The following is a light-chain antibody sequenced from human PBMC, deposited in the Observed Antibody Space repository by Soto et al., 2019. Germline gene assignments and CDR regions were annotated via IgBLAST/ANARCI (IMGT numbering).Light chain of an antibody. J-gene: IGKJ1*01. CDR2: GAS. Sequence: PGARATLSCRASQSVSSTYLAWYQQQPGQAPRLLIYGASTRATGIPARFSGSGSGTEFTLTITSLQSEDFAVYYCQQYNNWPSWTFGQGTKVDIK. CDR3: QQYNNWPSWT. CDR1: QSVSSTY. V-gene: IGKV3-15*01.